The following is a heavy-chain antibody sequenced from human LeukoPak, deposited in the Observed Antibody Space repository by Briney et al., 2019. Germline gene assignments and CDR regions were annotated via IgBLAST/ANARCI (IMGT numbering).Heavy chain of an antibody. CDR2: ISPSTSYT. Sequence: GGSLRLSCAASGFTFSTYSMNCVRQAPGKGLEWVSSISPSTSYTYYADSVKGRFTVSRDNAKNSLYLQMNSLRAEDTAVYYCARGCGGNCYLNDYWGQGTLVTVSS. CDR1: GFTFSTYS. D-gene: IGHD2-15*01. V-gene: IGHV3-21*01. J-gene: IGHJ4*02. CDR3: ARGCGGNCYLNDY.